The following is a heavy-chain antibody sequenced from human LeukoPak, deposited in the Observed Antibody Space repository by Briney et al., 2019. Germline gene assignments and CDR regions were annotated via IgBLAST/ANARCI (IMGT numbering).Heavy chain of an antibody. J-gene: IGHJ4*02. Sequence: GGSLRLSCAASGFAFRTCTMNWVRQAPGKGREWVSFISSTSDSIYYADSVEGRVTISRDNAKNSLYLQMNSLREEDTAVYYCARGEGGEMATWDYWGQGTLVTVCS. CDR2: ISSTSDSI. CDR3: ARGEGGEMATWDY. V-gene: IGHV3-21*06. CDR1: GFAFRTCT. D-gene: IGHD5-24*01.